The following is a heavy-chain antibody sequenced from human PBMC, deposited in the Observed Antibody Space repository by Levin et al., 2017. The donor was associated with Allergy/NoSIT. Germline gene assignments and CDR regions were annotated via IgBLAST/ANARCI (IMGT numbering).Heavy chain of an antibody. CDR3: AKGGNEWLVNWFDP. V-gene: IGHV3-9*01. D-gene: IGHD6-19*01. J-gene: IGHJ5*02. Sequence: SLKISCAASGFTFDDYAMHWVRQAPGKGLEWVSGISWNSGSIGYADSVKGRFTISRDNAKNSLYLQMNSLRAEDTALYYCAKGGNEWLVNWFDPWGQGTLVTVSS. CDR2: ISWNSGSI. CDR1: GFTFDDYA.